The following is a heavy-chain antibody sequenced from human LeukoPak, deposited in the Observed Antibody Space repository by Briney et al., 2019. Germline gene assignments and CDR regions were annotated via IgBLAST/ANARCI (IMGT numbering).Heavy chain of an antibody. J-gene: IGHJ6*03. V-gene: IGHV4-39*01. CDR1: GGSISSSSYY. Sequence: SETLSLTCTVSGGSISSSSYYWGWIRQPPGKGLEWIGGIYYSASTYYNPSLKSRVAISVDTSKNQFSLKLSSVTAADTAVYYCAGVLRFLEWLPHYYYYYMDVWGKGTTVTVSS. D-gene: IGHD3-3*01. CDR3: AGVLRFLEWLPHYYYYYMDV. CDR2: IYYSAST.